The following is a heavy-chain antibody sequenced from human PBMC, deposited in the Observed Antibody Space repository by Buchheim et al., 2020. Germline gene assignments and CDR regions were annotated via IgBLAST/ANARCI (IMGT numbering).Heavy chain of an antibody. V-gene: IGHV4-34*02. J-gene: IGHJ6*02. Sequence: QEHLQQWGAGLLKPSETLSLTCAVFGGSFGSFYWSWIRQPPGKGLEWIGEINQRGDTNYNPSLKSRITISIDTSKNQFSLRVNSVTAADTAVYYCARWAVTALVYPYYGMDVWGHGT. CDR3: ARWAVTALVYPYYGMDV. CDR2: INQRGDT. CDR1: GGSFGSFY. D-gene: IGHD1-20*01.